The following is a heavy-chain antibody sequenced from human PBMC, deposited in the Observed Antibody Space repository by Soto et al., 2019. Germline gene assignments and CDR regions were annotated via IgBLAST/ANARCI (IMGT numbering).Heavy chain of an antibody. CDR3: ARMELRYGMDV. D-gene: IGHD1-26*01. V-gene: IGHV3-21*01. Sequence: PGGPLRLSCAASGFTFSSYSMNWVRQAPGKGLEWVSSISSSSSYIYYADSVKGRFTISRDNAKNSLYLQMNSLRAEDTAVYYCARMELRYGMDVWGQGTTVTVSS. CDR1: GFTFSSYS. J-gene: IGHJ6*02. CDR2: ISSSSSYI.